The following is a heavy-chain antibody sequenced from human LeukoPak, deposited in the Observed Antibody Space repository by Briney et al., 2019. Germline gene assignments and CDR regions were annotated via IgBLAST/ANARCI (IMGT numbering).Heavy chain of an antibody. V-gene: IGHV3-30-3*01. J-gene: IGHJ4*02. D-gene: IGHD6-13*01. CDR3: ARDSLWSSSWFSV. CDR2: ISYDGSNK. Sequence: GGSLTLSCAASGFTFSSYAMHWVRQAPGKGLEWVAVISYDGSNKYYADSVKGRFTISRDNSKNTLYLQMNSLRAEDTAVYYCARDSLWSSSWFSVWGQGTLVTVSS. CDR1: GFTFSSYA.